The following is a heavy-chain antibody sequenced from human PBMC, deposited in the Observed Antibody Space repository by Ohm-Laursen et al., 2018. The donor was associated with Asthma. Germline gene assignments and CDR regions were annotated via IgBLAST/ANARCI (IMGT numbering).Heavy chain of an antibody. D-gene: IGHD7-27*01. CDR1: GFSLRTKDVA. Sequence: STQTLTLTCTFSGFSLRTKDVAVGWIRQPPVKALEWLALIHWDDTKRYSPSLNNRLTIIKDASKNQVVLIMTDMDPVDTGTYYCAHDSNWVIDYWGQGTLVTVSS. V-gene: IGHV2-5*02. CDR2: IHWDDTK. J-gene: IGHJ4*02. CDR3: AHDSNWVIDY.